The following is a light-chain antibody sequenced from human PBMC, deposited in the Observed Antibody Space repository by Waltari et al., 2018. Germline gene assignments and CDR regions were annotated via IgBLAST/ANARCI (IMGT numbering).Light chain of an antibody. CDR1: SGDVGGYNY. V-gene: IGLV2-8*01. CDR2: EVS. CDR3: NSYTVNNNLL. Sequence: QSALTQPPSASGSPGQSVAISSTGTSGDVGGYNYVSWYQQHPGEAPKLLIYEVSRRPSVVPDRVSGSKSGNTAFLTVSGLQPEDEADYFCNSYTVNNNLLFGGGTRLTVL. J-gene: IGLJ2*01.